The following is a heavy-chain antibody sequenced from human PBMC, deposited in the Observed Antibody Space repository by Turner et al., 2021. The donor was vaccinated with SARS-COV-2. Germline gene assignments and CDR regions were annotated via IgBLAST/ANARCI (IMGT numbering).Heavy chain of an antibody. Sequence: QVQLVQSGAEVQKPGASVKVSCKVSGYTLTELSMHWVRQAPGKGLECMGGCDPEDAETIYAQKFQGRVTMNEDTSADTAYMELSSLRSEDTAVYYCATGYAYCGGDCSIDYWGQGTLVTVSS. CDR3: ATGYAYCGGDCSIDY. J-gene: IGHJ4*02. CDR2: CDPEDAET. V-gene: IGHV1-24*01. D-gene: IGHD2-21*02. CDR1: GYTLTELS.